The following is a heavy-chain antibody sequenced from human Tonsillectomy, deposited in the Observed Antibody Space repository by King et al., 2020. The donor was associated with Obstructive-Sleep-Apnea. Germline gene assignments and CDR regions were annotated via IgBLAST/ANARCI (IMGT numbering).Heavy chain of an antibody. V-gene: IGHV3-43*01. CDR2: INWDGSNT. CDR3: AKEKLVRLLDAYCMAV. CDR1: GFSFDGYS. D-gene: IGHD5-24*01. J-gene: IGHJ6*01. Sequence: VQLVESGGAVVQPGGSLRLSCAASGFSFDGYSIHWVRQAPGKGLEWVGLINWDGSNTYYADSVKGRFTISRDNSKNSLYLQMNSLRTADSALYYCAKEKLVRLLDAYCMAVWGQGTTVTFSS.